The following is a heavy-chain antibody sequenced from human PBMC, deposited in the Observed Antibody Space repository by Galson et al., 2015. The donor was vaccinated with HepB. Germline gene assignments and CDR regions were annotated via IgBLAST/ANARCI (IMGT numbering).Heavy chain of an antibody. D-gene: IGHD6-19*01. CDR2: IIPIFGIA. CDR3: ASRHSSGWSKKGRGHYYYYGMDV. V-gene: IGHV1-69*13. CDR1: GGTFSSYA. J-gene: IGHJ6*02. Sequence: SVKVSCKASGGTFSSYAISWVRQAPGQGLEWMGGIIPIFGIANYAQKFQGRVTITADESTSTAYMELSSLRSEDTAVYYCASRHSSGWSKKGRGHYYYYGMDVWGQGTTVTVSS.